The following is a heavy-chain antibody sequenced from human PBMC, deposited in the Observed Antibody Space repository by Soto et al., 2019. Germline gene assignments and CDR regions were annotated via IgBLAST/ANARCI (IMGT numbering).Heavy chain of an antibody. CDR3: ARERYYDILTGYRYFDY. J-gene: IGHJ4*02. D-gene: IGHD3-9*01. CDR2: IYYSGST. CDR1: GGSISSGDYY. V-gene: IGHV4-30-4*01. Sequence: SETLSLTCTVSGGSISSGDYYWSWIRQPPGKGLEWIGYIYYSGSTYYNPSLKSRVTISVDTSKNQFSLKLSSVTAADTAVYYCARERYYDILTGYRYFDYWGQGTLVTVS.